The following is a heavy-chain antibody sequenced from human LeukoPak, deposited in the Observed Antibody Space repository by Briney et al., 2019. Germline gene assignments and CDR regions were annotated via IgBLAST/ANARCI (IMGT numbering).Heavy chain of an antibody. CDR1: GWSFSGYY. CDR2: INHSGST. V-gene: IGHV4-34*01. D-gene: IGHD1-26*01. CDR3: AGARKVGATMIPVGVVVYYFDY. J-gene: IGHJ4*02. Sequence: PSETLSLTCAVYGWSFSGYYWSWIRQPPGKGLEWIGEINHSGSTNYNPSLKSRVTISVDTSKSHFSLKLSSVTVADPAVYYCAGARKVGATMIPVGVVVYYFDYWGEETLVTVP.